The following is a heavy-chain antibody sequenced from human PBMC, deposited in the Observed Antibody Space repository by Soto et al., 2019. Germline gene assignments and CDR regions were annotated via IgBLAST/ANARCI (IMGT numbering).Heavy chain of an antibody. CDR2: IIPYYNKL. Sequence: QAQVVQSGAEVRKPGSSVKLSCKASEGTFNSYAIAWVRQAPGQGLEWMGGIIPYYNKLNYAQKFQDRVTITADDPTNTVYMELSSLRSDDTAVYFCASGASRWYPYFFDSWAQGTLVTVSS. J-gene: IGHJ4*02. CDR1: EGTFNSYA. CDR3: ASGASRWYPYFFDS. D-gene: IGHD6-13*01. V-gene: IGHV1-69*01.